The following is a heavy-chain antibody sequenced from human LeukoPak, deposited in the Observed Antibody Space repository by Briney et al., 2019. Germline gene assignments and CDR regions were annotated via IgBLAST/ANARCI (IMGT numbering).Heavy chain of an antibody. V-gene: IGHV3-23*01. CDR3: AKDDPDRTGHLDC. CDR2: ISGSGGST. D-gene: IGHD3/OR15-3a*01. CDR1: GFTFSSYA. J-gene: IGHJ4*02. Sequence: GGSLRLSCAASGFTFSSYAMSWVRQAPGKGLEWVSAISGSGGSTYYADSVKGRITISRDNSKNMLYLQMSSLRAEDTAVYYCAKDDPDRTGHLDCWGQGTLVTVSS.